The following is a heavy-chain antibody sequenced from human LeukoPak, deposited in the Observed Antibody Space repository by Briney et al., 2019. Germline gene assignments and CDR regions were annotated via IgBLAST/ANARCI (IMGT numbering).Heavy chain of an antibody. J-gene: IGHJ4*02. D-gene: IGHD3-10*01. CDR2: ISYDGSNK. V-gene: IGHV3-30-3*01. CDR1: GFTFSSYA. Sequence: GGSLRLSCAASGFTFSSYAMHWVRQAPGKGLEWVAVISYDGSNKYYADSVKGRFTISRDNAKNSLYLQMNSLRAEDTAVYYCAKDHWFGEINSFYFDYWGQGTLVTVSS. CDR3: AKDHWFGEINSFYFDY.